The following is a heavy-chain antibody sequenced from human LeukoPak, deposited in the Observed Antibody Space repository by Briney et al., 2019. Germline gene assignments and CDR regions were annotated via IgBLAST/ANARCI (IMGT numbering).Heavy chain of an antibody. Sequence: GGSLRLSCAASGFTFSSYGMHWVRQAPGKGLEWVAVISYDGSNKYYADSVKGRFTISRDNSKNTLYLQMNSLRAEDTAVYYCAKSRRELSAPFDYWGQGTLVTVSS. CDR2: ISYDGSNK. CDR1: GFTFSSYG. CDR3: AKSRRELSAPFDY. J-gene: IGHJ4*02. V-gene: IGHV3-30*18. D-gene: IGHD1-7*01.